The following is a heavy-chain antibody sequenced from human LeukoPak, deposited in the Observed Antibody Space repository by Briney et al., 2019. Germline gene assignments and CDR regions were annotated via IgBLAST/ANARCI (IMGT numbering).Heavy chain of an antibody. CDR3: ARGATTAGLRFGN. J-gene: IGHJ4*02. CDR1: GASISSRTYY. V-gene: IGHV4-39*07. D-gene: IGHD6-13*01. CDR2: IYYNGNT. Sequence: RTSETLSLTCNVSGASISSRTYYWGWIRQPPGKGLEWIGSIYYNGNTYYNPSLKSRVSISVDTSQFSLKLSSTTAADTAVYFCARGATTAGLRFGNWGQGTLVTVSS.